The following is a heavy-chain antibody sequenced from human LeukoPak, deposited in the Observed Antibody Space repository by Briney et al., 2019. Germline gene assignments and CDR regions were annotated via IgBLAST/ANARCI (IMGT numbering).Heavy chain of an antibody. Sequence: ASVKVSCKVSGYTLTELSMHWVRQAPGKGLGWMGGFDPEDGETIYAQKFQGRVTMTEDTSTDTAYMELSSLRSEDTAVYYCAARSSSWYGMDVWGQGTTVTVSS. V-gene: IGHV1-24*01. J-gene: IGHJ6*02. CDR3: AARSSSWYGMDV. D-gene: IGHD6-13*01. CDR1: GYTLTELS. CDR2: FDPEDGET.